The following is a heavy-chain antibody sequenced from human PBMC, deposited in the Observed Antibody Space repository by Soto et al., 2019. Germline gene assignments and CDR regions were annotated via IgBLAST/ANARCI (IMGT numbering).Heavy chain of an antibody. D-gene: IGHD3-10*01. J-gene: IGHJ6*02. V-gene: IGHV3-33*01. CDR2: IWYDGSNK. CDR1: GFTFSSYA. Sequence: GGSLRLSCAASGFTFSSYAIHWVRQAPGKGLERVAVIWYDGSNKYYADSVKGRFTISRDNSKNTLYLQMNTLRAEDTAVYYCARDMGYGMDVWGQGTTVTVSS. CDR3: ARDMGYGMDV.